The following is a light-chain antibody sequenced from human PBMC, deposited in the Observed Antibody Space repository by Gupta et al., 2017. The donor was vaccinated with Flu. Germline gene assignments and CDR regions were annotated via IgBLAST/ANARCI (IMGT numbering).Light chain of an antibody. CDR1: SCSS. J-gene: IGKJ2*01. V-gene: IGKV3-20*01. CDR3: QQYGSSPYT. CDR2: GAS. Sequence: SCSSDAWYYDQAVPDLSIRIYGASSRATGIPDRFSGSGSGTDFTLTISRLEPEDFAVYYCQQYGSSPYTFGQGTKVEIK.